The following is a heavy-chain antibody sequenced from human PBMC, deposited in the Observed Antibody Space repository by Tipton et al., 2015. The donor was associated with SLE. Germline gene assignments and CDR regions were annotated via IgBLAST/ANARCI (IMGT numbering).Heavy chain of an antibody. CDR2: IHSISGGT. CDR1: GNGFY. V-gene: IGHV1-2*02. Sequence: QLVQSGAEVKKPGASVKVSCKVSGNGFYIYWVRAAPGQGLQWMGYIHSISGGTDYAQIFKGRVTMTMDTSAGMVYMELDRLTSDDTAVYYCARGFYHLDYWGQGTLVTVSS. CDR3: ARGFYHLDY. D-gene: IGHD1-14*01. J-gene: IGHJ4*02.